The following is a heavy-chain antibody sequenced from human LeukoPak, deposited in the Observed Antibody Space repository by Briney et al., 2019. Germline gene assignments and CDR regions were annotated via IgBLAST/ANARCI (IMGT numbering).Heavy chain of an antibody. CDR1: GYRFTSYW. J-gene: IGHJ4*02. V-gene: IGHV5-51*01. Sequence: GESLKISCKGSGYRFTSYWIGWVRQLPGKGLEWMELIYPDDSDTRYSPPFQGQVTISADKSISNAYLQWSSLKASDTAMYYCAIGGDSTTSCYRCFDYWGQGTLVTVSS. D-gene: IGHD2-2*02. CDR2: IYPDDSDT. CDR3: AIGGDSTTSCYRCFDY.